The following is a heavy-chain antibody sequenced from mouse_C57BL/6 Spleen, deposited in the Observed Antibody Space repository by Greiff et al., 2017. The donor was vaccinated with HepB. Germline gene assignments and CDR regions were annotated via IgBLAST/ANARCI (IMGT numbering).Heavy chain of an antibody. J-gene: IGHJ3*01. Sequence: QVHVKQSGAELVRPGASVTLSCKASGYTFTDYEMHWVKQTPVHGLEWIGAIDPETGGTAYNQKFKGKAILTADKSSSTAYMELRSLTSEDSAVYYCTLIYYDYVAWFAYRGQGTLVTVSA. CDR2: IDPETGGT. D-gene: IGHD2-4*01. V-gene: IGHV1-15*01. CDR3: TLIYYDYVAWFAY. CDR1: GYTFTDYE.